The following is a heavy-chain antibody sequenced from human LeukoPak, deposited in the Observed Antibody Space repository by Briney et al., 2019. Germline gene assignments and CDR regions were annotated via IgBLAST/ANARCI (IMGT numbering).Heavy chain of an antibody. CDR3: ARQHYYGSGSDYDY. CDR2: IKQDGSEK. CDR1: GFTFSSYW. V-gene: IGHV3-7*03. Sequence: GGSLRLSCAASGFTFSSYWMSWVRQAPGKGLEWVANIKQDGSEKYYVDSVKGRFTISRDNAKNSLYLQMNSLRAEDTAMYYCARQHYYGSGSDYDYWGQGTLVTVSS. J-gene: IGHJ4*02. D-gene: IGHD3-10*01.